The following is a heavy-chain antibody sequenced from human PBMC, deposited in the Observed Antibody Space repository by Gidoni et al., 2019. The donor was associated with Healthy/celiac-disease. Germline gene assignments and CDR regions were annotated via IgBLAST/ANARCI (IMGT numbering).Heavy chain of an antibody. CDR3: AKDGVLYSGSLIQGYYFDY. J-gene: IGHJ4*02. CDR1: GFTFSRYA. D-gene: IGHD1-26*01. CDR2: ISGSGGST. V-gene: IGHV3-23*01. Sequence: EVQLLESGGGLVQPGGSLRLSCAASGFTFSRYAMSWVRPAPGKGLEWVSTISGSGGSTYYADSVKGRFTISRDNSKNTLYLQMNSLRAEDTAVYYCAKDGVLYSGSLIQGYYFDYWGQGTLVTVSS.